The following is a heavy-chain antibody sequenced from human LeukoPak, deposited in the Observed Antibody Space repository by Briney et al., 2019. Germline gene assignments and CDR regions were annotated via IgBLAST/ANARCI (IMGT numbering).Heavy chain of an antibody. Sequence: VASVKVSCKASGGTFSSYDINWVRQATGQGLEWMGWMNPNSGNTGYAQKFQGRVTITRNTSISTAYMELSSLRSEDTAVYYCARGRDGRFGELSEHWFDPWGQGTLVTVSS. CDR1: GGTFSSYD. J-gene: IGHJ5*02. CDR2: MNPNSGNT. D-gene: IGHD3-10*01. CDR3: ARGRDGRFGELSEHWFDP. V-gene: IGHV1-8*03.